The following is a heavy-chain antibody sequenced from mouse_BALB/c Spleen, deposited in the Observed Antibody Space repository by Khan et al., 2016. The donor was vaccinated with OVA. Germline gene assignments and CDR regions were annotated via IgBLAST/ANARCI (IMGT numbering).Heavy chain of an antibody. CDR3: ARKTHMITTVMDY. V-gene: IGHV2-6*02. D-gene: IGHD2-4*01. CDR1: GFSLTSYG. CDR2: IWSDGKT. Sequence: VQLQESGPGLVAPSQSLSITCTVSGFSLTSYGVHWVRQPPGKGLEWLVVIWSDGKTTYNSTLKSRLSISKDNSKSQVFLKMNSLQTDDTAIYYCARKTHMITTVMDYWGQGTSVTVSS. J-gene: IGHJ4*01.